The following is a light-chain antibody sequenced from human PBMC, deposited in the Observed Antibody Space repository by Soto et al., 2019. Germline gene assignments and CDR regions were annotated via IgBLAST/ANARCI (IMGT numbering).Light chain of an antibody. CDR3: QQRSTPLT. CDR1: QSVSSY. V-gene: IGKV3-11*01. CDR2: DAS. Sequence: EIVLTQSPATLSLSPGERATLSCRASQSVSSYLAWYPQKPGQAPRLLIYDASSRATGIPARFSGSGSGTDFTLTISSLEPEAFAVYYCQQRSTPLTFGGGTKVEIK. J-gene: IGKJ4*01.